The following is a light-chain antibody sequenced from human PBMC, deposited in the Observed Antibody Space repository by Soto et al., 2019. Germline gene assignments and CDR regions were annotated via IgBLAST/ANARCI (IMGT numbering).Light chain of an antibody. CDR3: SSHTTSNTQV. CDR2: EVS. CDR1: SSDIGGYNY. V-gene: IGLV2-14*01. J-gene: IGLJ3*02. Sequence: QSVLTQPASVSGSPGQSITISCTGTSSDIGGYNYVSWYQQHPGNPPKLMIYEVSNRPSGVSNRFSGSKSGNTASLTISGLLAEDEADYYCSSHTTSNTQVFGGGTKLTVL.